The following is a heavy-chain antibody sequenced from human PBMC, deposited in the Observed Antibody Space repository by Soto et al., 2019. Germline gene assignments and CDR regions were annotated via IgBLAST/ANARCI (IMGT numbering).Heavy chain of an antibody. Sequence: GGSLRLSCAASGFTFSSYAMSWVRQAPGRGLEWVSCITGRDTFYADSVKGRFTISRDNAKNTLYLQMSSLRAEDTAVYYCVKDPVRWGAGDFDYWGQGTLVTVSS. CDR1: GFTFSSYA. V-gene: IGHV3-23*01. J-gene: IGHJ4*02. D-gene: IGHD3-10*01. CDR2: ITGRDT. CDR3: VKDPVRWGAGDFDY.